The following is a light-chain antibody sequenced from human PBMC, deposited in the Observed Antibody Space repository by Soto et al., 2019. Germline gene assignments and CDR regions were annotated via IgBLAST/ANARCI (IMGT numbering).Light chain of an antibody. Sequence: QSALTQPASVSGSPGQSITISCTGTSSDVGGYIYVSWYQQHPGKAPKLIIYDVSHRPSGVSNRFSGSKSGNTASLTISGLQAEDEAEYYCSSYTSSSTRVFGTGTKLTVL. J-gene: IGLJ1*01. V-gene: IGLV2-14*01. CDR2: DVS. CDR3: SSYTSSSTRV. CDR1: SSDVGGYIY.